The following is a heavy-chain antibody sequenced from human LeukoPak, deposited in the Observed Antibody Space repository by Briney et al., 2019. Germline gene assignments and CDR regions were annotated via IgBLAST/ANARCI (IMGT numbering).Heavy chain of an antibody. D-gene: IGHD3-3*01. CDR3: ARGYYDFWSGYYDAFDI. CDR1: AYTFTGYY. V-gene: IGHV1-2*02. Sequence: GASVKVSCKASAYTFTGYYMHWVRQAPGQGLEWMGWINPNSGGTNYAQKFQGRVTMTRDTSISTAYMELSRLRSDDTAVYYCARGYYDFWSGYYDAFDIWGQGTMVTVSS. J-gene: IGHJ3*02. CDR2: INPNSGGT.